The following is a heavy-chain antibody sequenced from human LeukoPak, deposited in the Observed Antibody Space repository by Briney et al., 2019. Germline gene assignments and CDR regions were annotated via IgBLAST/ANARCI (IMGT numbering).Heavy chain of an antibody. J-gene: IGHJ5*02. V-gene: IGHV4-59*01. Sequence: PSETLSLTCTVSGGSISSYYWSWIRQPPGKGLEWIGYIYYSGSTDYNPSLKSRVTISVDTSKNQFSLKLSSVTAADTAVYYCARDYYGSGSYHWFGPWGQGTLVTVSS. D-gene: IGHD3-10*01. CDR1: GGSISSYY. CDR3: ARDYYGSGSYHWFGP. CDR2: IYYSGST.